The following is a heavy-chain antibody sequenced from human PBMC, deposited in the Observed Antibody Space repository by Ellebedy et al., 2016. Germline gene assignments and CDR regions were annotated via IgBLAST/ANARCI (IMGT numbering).Heavy chain of an antibody. CDR1: GASISSSSYY. CDR2: LYYSGST. Sequence: SETLSLTCTVSGASISSSSYYWGWIRQPPGKGLEWIGSLYYSGSTDYKPSLRSRVSISEDMSKNQFSLTLTSVTAADTAVDFCASAMTGDYSDYEGPFDVWGQGTMVTVSA. CDR3: ASAMTGDYSDYEGPFDV. D-gene: IGHD4-11*01. V-gene: IGHV4-39*01. J-gene: IGHJ3*01.